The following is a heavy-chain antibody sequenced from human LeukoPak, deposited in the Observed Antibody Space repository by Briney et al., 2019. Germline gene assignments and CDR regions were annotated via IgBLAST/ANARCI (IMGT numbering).Heavy chain of an antibody. V-gene: IGHV3-48*02. J-gene: IGHJ4*02. CDR2: ISSSSSPI. Sequence: GGSLRLSCAASGFTFSSYNMNWVRQAPGKGLEWISYISSSSSPIFYADSVKGRFTISRDNARNSLYLQMNSLRDEDTAVYYCARGGTYCPDYWGQGTLVTVSS. CDR3: ARGGTYCPDY. CDR1: GFTFSSYN. D-gene: IGHD1-26*01.